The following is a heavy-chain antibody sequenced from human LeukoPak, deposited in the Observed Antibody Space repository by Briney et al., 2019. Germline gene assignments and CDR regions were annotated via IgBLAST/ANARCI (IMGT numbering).Heavy chain of an antibody. V-gene: IGHV1-46*01. CDR1: GYTFTNYY. Sequence: ASVKVSCKASGYTFTNYYVHWVRQAPGQGLEWMGIIEPSGGGTSYALKFQGRVTMTRDTSTSTAYMELSSLRSEDTAVYYCARDHFDNSGYYYLLGYFEHWGQGTLVTVSS. J-gene: IGHJ1*01. CDR2: IEPSGGGT. CDR3: ARDHFDNSGYYYLLGYFEH. D-gene: IGHD3-22*01.